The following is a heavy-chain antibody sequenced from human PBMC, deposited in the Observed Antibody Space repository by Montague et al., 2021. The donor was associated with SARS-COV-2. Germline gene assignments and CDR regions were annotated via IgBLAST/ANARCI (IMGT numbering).Heavy chain of an antibody. D-gene: IGHD3-3*01. V-gene: IGHV3-23*01. J-gene: IGHJ6*02. Sequence: GGRTYSADSXKGRFTISRDNSKNTLYLQINSLRGEDTAIYYCAHSGVVINPYDYYGMDLWGQGTTVTVS. CDR2: GGRT. CDR3: AHSGVVINPYDYYGMDL.